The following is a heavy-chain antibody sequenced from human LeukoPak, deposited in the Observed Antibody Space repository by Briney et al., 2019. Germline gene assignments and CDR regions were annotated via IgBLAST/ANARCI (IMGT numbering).Heavy chain of an antibody. D-gene: IGHD5-18*01. Sequence: SETLSLTCTVSGDSISYYYWSWIRQPQGKGLEWIGKIYYSGNTNYNPSLKSRVTISVDTSKNQFSLKLSSVTAADTAVYYCARVRGYSYDSSDFDYWGQGTLVTVSS. V-gene: IGHV4-59*01. CDR2: IYYSGNT. CDR1: GDSISYYY. J-gene: IGHJ4*02. CDR3: ARVRGYSYDSSDFDY.